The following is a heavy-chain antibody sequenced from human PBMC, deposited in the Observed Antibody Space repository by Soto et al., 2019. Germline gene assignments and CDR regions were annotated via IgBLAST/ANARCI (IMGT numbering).Heavy chain of an antibody. V-gene: IGHV3-9*01. CDR3: AKSRVAAADYYFDY. CDR2: ISWNSGSI. CDR1: GFTFDDYA. Sequence: EVQLVESGGGLVQPGRSLRLSCAASGFTFDDYAMHWVRQAPGKGLEWVSGISWNSGSIGYADSVKGRFTISRDNAKNSLDLQMNSLRAEDTALYYCAKSRVAAADYYFDYWGQGTLVTVSS. D-gene: IGHD6-13*01. J-gene: IGHJ4*02.